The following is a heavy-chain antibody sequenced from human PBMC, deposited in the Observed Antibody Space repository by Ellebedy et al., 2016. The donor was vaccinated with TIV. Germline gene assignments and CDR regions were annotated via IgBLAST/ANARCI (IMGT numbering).Heavy chain of an antibody. J-gene: IGHJ5*02. CDR1: GYTLTELS. CDR2: FDPEDGET. Sequence: ASVKVSCXVSGYTLTELSMHWVRQAPGKGLEWMGGFDPEDGETIYAQKFQGRVTMTEDTSTDTAYMELRSLRSDDTAVYYCARWPEELLCRGCNWFDPWGQGTLVTVSS. CDR3: ARWPEELLCRGCNWFDP. D-gene: IGHD2-2*01. V-gene: IGHV1-24*01.